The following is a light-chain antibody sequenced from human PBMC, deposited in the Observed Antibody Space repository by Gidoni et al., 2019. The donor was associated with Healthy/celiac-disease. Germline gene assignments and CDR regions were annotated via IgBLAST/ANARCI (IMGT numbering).Light chain of an antibody. CDR2: DAS. CDR1: QGISSA. Sequence: AIQLTQSPSSLSASVGDRVTITCRASQGISSALAWYQQKPGKAPKLLIYDASSLESGVPSRFSGSGSGTDLSLTISSLQPEDFATYYCQQFNSYIRGITFGRGTKVDIK. J-gene: IGKJ3*01. V-gene: IGKV1-13*02. CDR3: QQFNSYIRGIT.